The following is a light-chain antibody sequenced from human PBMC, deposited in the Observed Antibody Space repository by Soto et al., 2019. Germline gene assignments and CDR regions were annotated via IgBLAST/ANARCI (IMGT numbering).Light chain of an antibody. CDR1: QSVSNTY. V-gene: IGKV3-20*01. J-gene: IGKJ1*01. Sequence: DIVMTQSPLSLPVTPGEPASISCRASQSVSNTYLAWYQQKPGQAPRLLIYGASSRAPGIPDRFSGSGSGTDFTLTISRLEPEDFAVYYCQQYGSSGTFGQGTMVDIK. CDR3: QQYGSSGT. CDR2: GAS.